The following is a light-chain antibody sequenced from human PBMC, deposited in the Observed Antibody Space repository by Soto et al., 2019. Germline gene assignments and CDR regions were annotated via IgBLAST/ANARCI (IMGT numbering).Light chain of an antibody. CDR1: TSDIAGYNY. CDR3: NSYTSASFYV. V-gene: IGLV2-14*01. J-gene: IGLJ1*01. CDR2: EVT. Sequence: QSVLAQPASVSGSPGQSITISCTGTTSDIAGYNYVSWYQQHPGKAPKLLIYEVTSRASGVSHRFSGSKSGNTASLTISGLQAEDEAEYYCNSYTSASFYVFGTGTKLTVL.